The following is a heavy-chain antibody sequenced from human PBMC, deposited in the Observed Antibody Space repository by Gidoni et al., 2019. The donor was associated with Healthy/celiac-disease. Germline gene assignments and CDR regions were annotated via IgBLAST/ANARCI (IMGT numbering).Heavy chain of an antibody. CDR1: GYTFTSYD. J-gene: IGHJ4*02. Sequence: QVQLVQSGAEVTKPGASVKVSCKASGYTFTSYDINWVRQATGQGLEWMGWMNPNSGNTGYAQKFQGRVTMTRNTSISTAYMELSSLRSEDTAVYYCAIDIELVRAPVSPWGQGTLVTVSS. D-gene: IGHD6-13*01. V-gene: IGHV1-8*01. CDR3: AIDIELVRAPVSP. CDR2: MNPNSGNT.